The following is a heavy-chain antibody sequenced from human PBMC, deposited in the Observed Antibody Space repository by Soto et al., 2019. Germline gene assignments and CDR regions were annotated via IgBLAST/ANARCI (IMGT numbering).Heavy chain of an antibody. D-gene: IGHD5-18*01. CDR3: ARDPGYRYGHT. J-gene: IGHJ5*02. V-gene: IGHV1-3*01. Sequence: ASVKVSCKASGYTFTSYAMNWVRQAPGQRLEWMGWINAGNGNTKYSQKFQGRVTITRDTSASTAYMELSSLRSEDTAVYYCARDPGYRYGHTWCQGPLLTVSS. CDR1: GYTFTSYA. CDR2: INAGNGNT.